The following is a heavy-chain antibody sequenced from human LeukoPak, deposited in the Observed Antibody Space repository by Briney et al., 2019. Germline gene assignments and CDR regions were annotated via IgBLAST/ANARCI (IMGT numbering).Heavy chain of an antibody. CDR3: ARTEGGSIAAASDY. Sequence: GGSLRLSCAASGFTFSSYEMNWVRQAPGKGLEWVSYISSSGSTIYYADSLKGRCTISRDNAKNSLYLQMNSLRAEDTAVYYCARTEGGSIAAASDYWGQGTLVTVSS. CDR2: ISSSGSTI. J-gene: IGHJ4*02. V-gene: IGHV3-48*03. D-gene: IGHD6-13*01. CDR1: GFTFSSYE.